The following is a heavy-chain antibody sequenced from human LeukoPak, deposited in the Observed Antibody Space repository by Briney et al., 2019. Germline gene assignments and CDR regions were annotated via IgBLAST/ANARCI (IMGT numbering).Heavy chain of an antibody. V-gene: IGHV4-34*01. Sequence: PSETLSLTCAVYGGSLSGYYWSWIRQPPGKGLEWIGEINHSGSTNYNPSLKSRVTISLDTSKNQFSLNLSSVTAADTAVYYCARGSREFDPWGQGTLVTVSS. CDR2: INHSGST. D-gene: IGHD5-24*01. J-gene: IGHJ5*02. CDR1: GGSLSGYY. CDR3: ARGSREFDP.